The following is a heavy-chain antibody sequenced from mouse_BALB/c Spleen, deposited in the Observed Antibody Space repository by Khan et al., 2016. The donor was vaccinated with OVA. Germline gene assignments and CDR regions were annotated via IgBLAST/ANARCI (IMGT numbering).Heavy chain of an antibody. V-gene: IGHV5-15*02. D-gene: IGHD1-2*01. CDR3: ARGGGTAPFAY. Sequence: EVELVESGGGLVQPGGSRKLSCAASGFTFSDYGMAWVRQAPGKGPEWVAFISDLAYSIYYADTVTGRFTISRENAKNTLYLEMRSLRSEDTAIYSCARGGGTAPFAYWGLGTLVTVSA. CDR2: ISDLAYSI. CDR1: GFTFSDYG. J-gene: IGHJ3*01.